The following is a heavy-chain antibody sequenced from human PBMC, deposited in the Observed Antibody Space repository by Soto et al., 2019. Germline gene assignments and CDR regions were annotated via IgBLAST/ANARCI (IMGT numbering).Heavy chain of an antibody. CDR3: ARDRPPITIFGVVNSGL. D-gene: IGHD3-3*01. Sequence: GGSLRLSCAASGFTFSSYSMNWVRQAPGKGLEWVSSISSSSSYIYYADSVKGRFTISRDNAKNSLYLQMNSLRAEDTAVYYCARDRPPITIFGVVNSGLWGQGTLVTVSS. CDR1: GFTFSSYS. V-gene: IGHV3-21*01. CDR2: ISSSSSYI. J-gene: IGHJ4*02.